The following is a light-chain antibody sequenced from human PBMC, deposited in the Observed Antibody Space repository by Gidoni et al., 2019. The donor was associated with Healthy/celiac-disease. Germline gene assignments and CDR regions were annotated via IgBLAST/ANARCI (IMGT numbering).Light chain of an antibody. Sequence: QSALTQPASVSGSPGPSITISCTGTSSDVGSYNLVSWYQQHPGKAPKLMIYEGSKRPSGVSNRFSGSKSGNTASLTISGLQAEDEADYYCCSYAGSSTSLYVFGTGTKVTVL. J-gene: IGLJ1*01. CDR2: EGS. CDR3: CSYAGSSTSLYV. V-gene: IGLV2-23*01. CDR1: SSDVGSYNL.